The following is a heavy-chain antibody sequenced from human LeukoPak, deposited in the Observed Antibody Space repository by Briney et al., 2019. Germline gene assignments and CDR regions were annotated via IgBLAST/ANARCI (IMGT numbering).Heavy chain of an antibody. D-gene: IGHD3-10*01. CDR1: GFTFRYYS. J-gene: IGHJ3*02. CDR2: ISSSTTLI. Sequence: PGGSLRLACAASGFTFRYYSMKWVRQAPGKGLEWVSYISSSTTLIHYADSVKGRFTISRDNAKSSLYLQMNSLRDEDTALYFCAREGHYGALDIWGQGTMVTVSS. CDR3: AREGHYGALDI. V-gene: IGHV3-48*02.